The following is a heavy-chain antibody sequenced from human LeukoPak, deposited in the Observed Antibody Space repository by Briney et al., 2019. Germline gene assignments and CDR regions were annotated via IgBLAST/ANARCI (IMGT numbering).Heavy chain of an antibody. CDR1: GSTVTTNY. V-gene: IGHV3-53*01. CDR2: LYNGGFT. D-gene: IGHD4-17*01. CDR3: ARGLAGTTPFDY. J-gene: IGHJ4*02. Sequence: PGGSLRLSCAVSGSTVTTNYMSWGRQAPGKGLEWVSVLYNGGFTYYADSVKGRFTISRDNSKNTLYLQMNSLRPEDKAVYYCARGLAGTTPFDYWGQGTLVTVSS.